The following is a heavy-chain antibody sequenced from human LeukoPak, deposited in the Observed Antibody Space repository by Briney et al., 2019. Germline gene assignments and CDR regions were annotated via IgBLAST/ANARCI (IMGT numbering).Heavy chain of an antibody. CDR3: ARSSGWSPYYYYMDV. D-gene: IGHD6-19*01. V-gene: IGHV4-59*08. CDR1: GGSISSYY. J-gene: IGHJ6*03. Sequence: PSETLSLTCTVSGGSISSYYWSWIRQPPGKGLEWMGYIYYSGSTNYNPALKSRVTISVDTSKNQFSLKLSSVTAADTAVYYCARSSGWSPYYYYMDVWGKGTTVTVSS. CDR2: IYYSGST.